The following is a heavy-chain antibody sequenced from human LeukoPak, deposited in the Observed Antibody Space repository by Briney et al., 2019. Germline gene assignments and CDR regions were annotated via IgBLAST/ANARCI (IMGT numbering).Heavy chain of an antibody. J-gene: IGHJ4*02. D-gene: IGHD3-16*01. CDR2: IYYSGST. CDR3: ARFGSDTYGYKYYFDY. Sequence: SETLSLTCTVSGGSISNYYWNWIRQPPGKGLEWIGYIYYSGSTNYNPSLKSRVTILVDTSKKHFSLNLNSVTAADTAVYYCARFGSDTYGYKYYFDYWGQGTLLTVSS. V-gene: IGHV4-59*08. CDR1: GGSISNYY.